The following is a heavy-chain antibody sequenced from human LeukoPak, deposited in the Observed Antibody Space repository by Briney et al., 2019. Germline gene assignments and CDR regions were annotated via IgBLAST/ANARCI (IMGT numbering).Heavy chain of an antibody. J-gene: IGHJ6*03. CDR3: ARGYSGYDYYYYYMDV. Sequence: GGSLRLSCAASGFTFDDYGMSWVRQAPGKGLEWVSGINWNGGSTGYADSVKGRFTISRDNAKNSLYLQMNSLRAEDTAVYYCARGYSGYDYYYYYMDVWGKGTTVTVSS. D-gene: IGHD5-12*01. CDR2: INWNGGST. CDR1: GFTFDDYG. V-gene: IGHV3-20*04.